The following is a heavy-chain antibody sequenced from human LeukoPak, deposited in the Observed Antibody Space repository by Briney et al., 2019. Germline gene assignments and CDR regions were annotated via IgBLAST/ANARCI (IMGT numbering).Heavy chain of an antibody. V-gene: IGHV3-23*01. CDR1: GLSFSSNA. D-gene: IGHD5-18*01. Sequence: GGSLRLSCAASGLSFSSNATSWVRQAPGKGLGWVSDISGGGGSTYYADTVKGRSSITRDNSKNTLYLQKKSLRAEDTAVYYCAEDLYSYGSSSAFDYGGRG. CDR3: AEDLYSYGSSSAFDY. J-gene: IGHJ4*02. CDR2: ISGGGGST.